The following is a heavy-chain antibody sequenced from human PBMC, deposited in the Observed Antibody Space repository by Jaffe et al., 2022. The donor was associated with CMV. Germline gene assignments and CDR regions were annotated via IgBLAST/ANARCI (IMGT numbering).Heavy chain of an antibody. D-gene: IGHD6-13*01. CDR1: GFTFSSYE. V-gene: IGHV3-48*03. Sequence: EVQLVESGGGLVQPGGSLRLSCAASGFTFSSYEMNWVRQAPGKGLEWVSYISSSGSTIYYADSVKGRFTISRDNAKNSLYLQMNSLRAEDTAVYYCARGETGYSSSWFDYYYYYMDVWGKGTTVTVSS. CDR3: ARGETGYSSSWFDYYYYYMDV. CDR2: ISSSGSTI. J-gene: IGHJ6*03.